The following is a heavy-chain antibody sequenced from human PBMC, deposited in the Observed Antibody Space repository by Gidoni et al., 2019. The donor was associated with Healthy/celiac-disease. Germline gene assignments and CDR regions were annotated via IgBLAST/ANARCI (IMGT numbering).Heavy chain of an antibody. Sequence: QVQLAESGGGVVQPGRSLRLSCPASGFTFSSYGMHWVRQAPGKGLEWVAVIWYDGSNKYYADSVKGRFTISRDNSKNTLYLQMNSLRAEDTAVYYCARDYYYYYYYMDVWGKGTTVTVSS. CDR2: IWYDGSNK. V-gene: IGHV3-33*01. J-gene: IGHJ6*03. CDR3: ARDYYYYYYYMDV. CDR1: GFTFSSYG.